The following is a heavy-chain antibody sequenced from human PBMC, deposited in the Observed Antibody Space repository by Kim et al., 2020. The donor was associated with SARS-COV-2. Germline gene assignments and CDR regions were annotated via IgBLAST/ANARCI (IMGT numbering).Heavy chain of an antibody. V-gene: IGHV3-21*01. J-gene: IGHJ5*02. CDR2: ISSSSSYI. Sequence: GGSLRLSCAASGFTFSSYSMNWVRQAPGKGLEWVSSISSSSSYIYYADSVKGRFTISRDNAKNSLYLQMNSLRAEDTAVYYCARDLFGGSPGHYNWFDPWGQGTLVTVSS. CDR1: GFTFSSYS. CDR3: ARDLFGGSPGHYNWFDP. D-gene: IGHD3-16*01.